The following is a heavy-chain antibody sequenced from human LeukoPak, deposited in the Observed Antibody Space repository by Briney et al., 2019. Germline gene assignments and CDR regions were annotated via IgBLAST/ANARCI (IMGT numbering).Heavy chain of an antibody. J-gene: IGHJ5*02. V-gene: IGHV4-38-2*02. Sequence: PSETLSLTCTVSGYSISSGYYWGWIRQPPGKGLEWIGSIYHSGSTYYNPSLKSRVTISVDTSKNQFSLKLSSVTAADTAVYYCARIPGYSSGWSTGGWFDPWGQGTLVTVSS. CDR1: GYSISSGYY. CDR3: ARIPGYSSGWSTGGWFDP. D-gene: IGHD6-19*01. CDR2: IYHSGST.